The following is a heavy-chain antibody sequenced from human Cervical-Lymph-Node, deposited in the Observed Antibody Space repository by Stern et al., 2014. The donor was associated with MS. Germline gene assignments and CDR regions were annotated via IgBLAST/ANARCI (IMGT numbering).Heavy chain of an antibody. Sequence: QVQLVQSGGGVVQPGRSLRLSCAASGFTFSYHAMHWVRQAPGKGLEWVALISYDGSDKNDADSVKGRFTISRDNSRNTLYLQMNRLRVDDTAVYYCARGGAVTTSDYYLDYWGQGSLVTVSS. V-gene: IGHV3-30*01. CDR2: ISYDGSDK. CDR1: GFTFSYHA. CDR3: ARGGAVTTSDYYLDY. D-gene: IGHD4-17*01. J-gene: IGHJ4*02.